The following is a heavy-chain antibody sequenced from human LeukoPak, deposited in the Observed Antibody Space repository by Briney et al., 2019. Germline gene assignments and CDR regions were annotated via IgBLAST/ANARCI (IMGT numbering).Heavy chain of an antibody. D-gene: IGHD1-26*01. CDR1: GFIFSNYA. Sequence: GGSLRLSCAASGFIFSNYAMSWVRQAPGKGLDWVSTISGSGVSTYYADSVKGRFTISRDNSKNTLYLQMNSLRAEDTAVYYCARDRSGSGSYYVTLDYWGQGTLVTVSS. CDR2: ISGSGVST. CDR3: ARDRSGSGSYYVTLDY. J-gene: IGHJ4*02. V-gene: IGHV3-23*01.